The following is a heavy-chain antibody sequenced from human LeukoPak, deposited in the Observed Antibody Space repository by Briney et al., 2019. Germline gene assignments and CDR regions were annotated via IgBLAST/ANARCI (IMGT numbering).Heavy chain of an antibody. D-gene: IGHD3-22*01. V-gene: IGHV3-30-3*01. J-gene: IGHJ6*02. CDR3: ARDRDYYDSSGYSYYYGMDV. CDR1: GSTFSSYA. CDR2: ISYDGSNK. Sequence: GRSLRLSCAASGSTFSSYAMHWVRQAPGKGLEWVAVISYDGSNKYYADSVKGRFTISRDNSKNTLYLQMNSLRAEDTAVYYCARDRDYYDSSGYSYYYGMDVWGQGTTVTVSS.